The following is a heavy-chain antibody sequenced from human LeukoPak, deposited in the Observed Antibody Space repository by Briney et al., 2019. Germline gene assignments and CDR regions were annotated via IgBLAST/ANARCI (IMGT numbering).Heavy chain of an antibody. D-gene: IGHD2-15*01. Sequence: PSETLSLTCTVSGVSISGSYWSWIRQPPGKGLEWIGYIDYSGTTNYNPSLKSRVTISVDTSKNQFSLKLTSVTAADTAVYYCARGGGLFDSWGQGTLVTVSS. J-gene: IGHJ4*02. CDR1: GVSISGSY. CDR3: ARGGGLFDS. V-gene: IGHV4-59*01. CDR2: IDYSGTT.